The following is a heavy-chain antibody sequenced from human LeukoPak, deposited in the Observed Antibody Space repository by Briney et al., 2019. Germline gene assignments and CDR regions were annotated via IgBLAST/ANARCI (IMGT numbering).Heavy chain of an antibody. Sequence: SVKVSCKASGGTFSSYPISWVRQAPGQGLEWMGGIIPIFGTANYAQKFQGRVTITADVSTGTAYMELSSLRSEDTAVYYCARDRPGRYCSTISCYSASPFDPWGQGTLVTVSS. J-gene: IGHJ5*02. D-gene: IGHD2-2*02. CDR3: ARDRPGRYCSTISCYSASPFDP. V-gene: IGHV1-69*13. CDR2: IIPIFGTA. CDR1: GGTFSSYP.